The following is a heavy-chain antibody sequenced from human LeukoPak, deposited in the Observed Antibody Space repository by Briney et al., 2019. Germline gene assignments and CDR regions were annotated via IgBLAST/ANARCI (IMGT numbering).Heavy chain of an antibody. V-gene: IGHV3-30-3*01. D-gene: IGHD5-18*01. CDR2: ISYDGSNK. CDR3: ARVTVGYGHFDY. CDR1: GFTFSSYA. J-gene: IGHJ4*02. Sequence: GGSLRLSCAASGFTFSSYAMHWVRQAPGKGLEWVAVISYDGSNKYYAGSVKGRFTISRDNSKNTLYLQMNSLRAEDTAVYYCARVTVGYGHFDYWGQGTLVTVSS.